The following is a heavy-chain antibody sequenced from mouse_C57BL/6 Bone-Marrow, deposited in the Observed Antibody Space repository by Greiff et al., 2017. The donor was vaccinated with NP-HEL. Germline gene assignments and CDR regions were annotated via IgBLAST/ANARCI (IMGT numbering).Heavy chain of an antibody. D-gene: IGHD2-4*01. CDR1: GFTFSSYA. CDR2: ISDGGSYT. CDR3: ARDRTMITGNYYAMDY. J-gene: IGHJ4*01. Sequence: EVKLVESGGGLVKPGGSLKLSCAASGFTFSSYAMSWVRQTPEKRLEWVATISDGGSYTYYPDNVKGRFTISRDNAKNNLYLQMSHLKSEDTAMYYCARDRTMITGNYYAMDYWGQGTSVTVSS. V-gene: IGHV5-4*01.